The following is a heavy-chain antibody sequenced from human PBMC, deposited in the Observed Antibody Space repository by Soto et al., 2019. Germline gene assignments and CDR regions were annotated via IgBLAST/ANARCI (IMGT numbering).Heavy chain of an antibody. CDR1: GFAFSSYS. CDR2: ISSSSSTI. V-gene: IGHV3-48*01. D-gene: IGHD2-15*01. J-gene: IGHJ5*02. CDR3: ARQRSVVVTPWLSDP. Sequence: GGSLRLSGAAAGFAFSSYSMNWVRQAPGKGLEWVSYISSSSSTIYYADSVKGRFTISRDNAKNSLYLQMNSLRAEDTAVYYCARQRSVVVTPWLSDPWGQGTLVTVS.